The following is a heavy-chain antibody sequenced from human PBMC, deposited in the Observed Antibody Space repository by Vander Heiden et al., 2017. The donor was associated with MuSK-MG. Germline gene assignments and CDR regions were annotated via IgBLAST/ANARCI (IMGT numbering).Heavy chain of an antibody. V-gene: IGHV3-9*01. CDR3: TKGAGYGDHSGDAFDI. J-gene: IGHJ3*02. CDR2: ISWTSAGI. D-gene: IGHD4-17*01. Sequence: DVQLVESGGGLVQPGRSLRLSCSASGFTFDDYAMHWVRQAPGKGLEWVSGISWTSAGIAYADSVKGRFTISRDNARNALYLQMNSLRVEDTALYYCTKGAGYGDHSGDAFDIWGQGTMVTVSS. CDR1: GFTFDDYA.